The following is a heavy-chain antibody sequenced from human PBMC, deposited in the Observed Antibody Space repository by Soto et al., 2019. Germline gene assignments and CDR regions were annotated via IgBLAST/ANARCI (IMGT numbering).Heavy chain of an antibody. CDR3: ARGYYYGSGSYYSAFGWFDP. D-gene: IGHD3-10*01. CDR1: GGSISSGDYY. Sequence: SETLSLTCTVSGGSISSGDYYCSWIRQPPGKGLEWIGYIYYSGSTYYNPSLKSRVTISVDTSKNQFSLKLSSVTAADTAVYYCARGYYYGSGSYYSAFGWFDPWGQGTLVTVSS. V-gene: IGHV4-30-4*01. CDR2: IYYSGST. J-gene: IGHJ5*02.